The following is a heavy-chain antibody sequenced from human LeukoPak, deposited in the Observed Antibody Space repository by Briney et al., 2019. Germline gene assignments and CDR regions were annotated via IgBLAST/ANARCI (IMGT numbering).Heavy chain of an antibody. CDR3: ARGIYSSSSGDYYYYYMDV. CDR1: GYTFTSYG. V-gene: IGHV1-18*01. J-gene: IGHJ6*03. CDR2: ISAYNGNT. D-gene: IGHD6-6*01. Sequence: ASVKVSCKASGYTFTSYGISWVRQAPGQGLEWMGWISAYNGNTNYAQKLQGRVTMTTDTSTSTAYMELRSLRSDDTAVYYCARGIYSSSSGDYYYYYMDVWGKGNTVTVSS.